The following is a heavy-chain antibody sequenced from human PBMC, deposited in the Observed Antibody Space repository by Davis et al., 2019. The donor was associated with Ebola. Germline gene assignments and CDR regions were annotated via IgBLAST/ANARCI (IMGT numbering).Heavy chain of an antibody. CDR2: IIGSGTTI. D-gene: IGHD6-19*01. J-gene: IGHJ4*02. Sequence: PGGSLRLSCVASGMVFSTYEMNWVRQSPRKGLEWIAYIIGSGTTIKYADSVKGRFTISRDNANNSLYLQMDSLTDEDTAVYYCVSEAGRLEAYDYWGQGTQVTVSS. V-gene: IGHV3-48*03. CDR3: VSEAGRLEAYDY. CDR1: GMVFSTYE.